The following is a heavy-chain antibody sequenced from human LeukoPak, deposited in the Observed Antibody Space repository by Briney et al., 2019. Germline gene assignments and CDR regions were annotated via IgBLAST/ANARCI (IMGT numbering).Heavy chain of an antibody. V-gene: IGHV4-31*03. CDR1: GVSISSGGYY. D-gene: IGHD3-10*01. CDR3: ASQSGGSVENSWFAP. CDR2: IYYSGST. Sequence: MPSETLSLTCTVSGVSISSGGYYWSWIRQHPGKGLEWIGYIYYSGSTYYHPSLKSRVTISVDTSKHQFSLKLSSVTAADTALYYCASQSGGSVENSWFAPWGQGTLVTVSS. J-gene: IGHJ5*02.